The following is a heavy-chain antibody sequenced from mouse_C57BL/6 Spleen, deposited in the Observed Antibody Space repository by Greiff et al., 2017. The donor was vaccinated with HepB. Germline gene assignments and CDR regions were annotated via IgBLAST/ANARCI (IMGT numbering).Heavy chain of an antibody. CDR3: ARWDSNYFDY. CDR1: GFTFTDYY. J-gene: IGHJ2*01. CDR2: IRNKANGYTT. D-gene: IGHD2-5*01. Sequence: EVQRVESGGGLVQPGGSLSLSCAASGFTFTDYYMSWVRQPPGKALEWLGFIRNKANGYTTEYSASVKGRFTISRDNSQSILYLQMNALRAEDSATYYCARWDSNYFDYWGQGTTLTVSS. V-gene: IGHV7-3*01.